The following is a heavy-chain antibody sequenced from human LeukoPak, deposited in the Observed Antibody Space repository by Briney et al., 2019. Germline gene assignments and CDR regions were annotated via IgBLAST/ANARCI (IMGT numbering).Heavy chain of an antibody. J-gene: IGHJ3*02. CDR1: GYSISSGYY. D-gene: IGHD3-22*01. Sequence: PSETLSLTCAVSGYSISSGYYWGWIRQPPGKGLEWIGSIYHSGSTYYNPSLKSRVTISVDTSKNQFSLKLSSVTAADTAVYYCARGGAYYYDSSGYQGAFDIWGQGAMVTVSS. CDR3: ARGGAYYYDSSGYQGAFDI. CDR2: IYHSGST. V-gene: IGHV4-38-2*01.